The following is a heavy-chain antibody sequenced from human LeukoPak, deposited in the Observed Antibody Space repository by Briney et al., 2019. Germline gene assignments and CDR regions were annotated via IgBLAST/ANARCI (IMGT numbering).Heavy chain of an antibody. CDR1: GGSISSYY. CDR3: ARGDYYGSGSYYNLYY. V-gene: IGHV4-59*01. J-gene: IGHJ4*02. CDR2: IYYSGST. Sequence: PSETLSLTCTVSGGSISSYYWSWLRQPPGKGLEWIGYIYYSGSTNYNPSLKSRVTISVDTSKNQFSLKLSSVTAADTAVYYCARGDYYGSGSYYNLYYWGQGTLVTVSS. D-gene: IGHD3-10*01.